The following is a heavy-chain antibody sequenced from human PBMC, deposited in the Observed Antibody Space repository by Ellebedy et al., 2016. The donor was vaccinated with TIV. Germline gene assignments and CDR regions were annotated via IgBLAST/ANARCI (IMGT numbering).Heavy chain of an antibody. D-gene: IGHD2-2*02. CDR1: GYTFTGYY. CDR3: ARERCSSTSCYTFDY. CDR2: INPNSGGT. J-gene: IGHJ4*02. Sequence: ASVKVSXKASGYTFTGYYMHWVRQAPGQGLEWMGWINPNSGGTNYAQKFQGRVTMTRDTSITTAYMEPSRLRSDDTAVYYCARERCSSTSCYTFDYWGQGTLVTVSS. V-gene: IGHV1-2*02.